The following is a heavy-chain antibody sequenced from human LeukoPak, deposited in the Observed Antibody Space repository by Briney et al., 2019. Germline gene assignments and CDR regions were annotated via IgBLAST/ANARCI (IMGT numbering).Heavy chain of an antibody. CDR3: AKDLGRYRSVYWLDP. J-gene: IGHJ5*02. V-gene: IGHV3-23*01. Sequence: PGGSLRLSCAASGFTFSSYWMSWVRQAPGKGLEWVSAISGSGGSTYYADSVKGRFTISRDNSKNTLYLQMNSLRAEDTAVYYCAKDLGRYRSVYWLDPWGQGTLVTVSS. CDR2: ISGSGGST. D-gene: IGHD2-15*01. CDR1: GFTFSSYW.